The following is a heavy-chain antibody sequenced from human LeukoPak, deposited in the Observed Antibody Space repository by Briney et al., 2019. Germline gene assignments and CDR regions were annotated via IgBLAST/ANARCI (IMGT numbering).Heavy chain of an antibody. J-gene: IGHJ5*02. D-gene: IGHD2-2*01. CDR1: GYTFTSYY. Sequence: ASVKVSCKASGYTFTSYYMHWVRQAPGQGLEWMGIINPSGGSTSYAQKFQGRVTMTRDTSTSTVYMELSSLRSDDTAVYYCVRDRGGYCSRANCRAGWFDPWGQGTLVTVSS. CDR3: VRDRGGYCSRANCRAGWFDP. CDR2: INPSGGST. V-gene: IGHV1-46*01.